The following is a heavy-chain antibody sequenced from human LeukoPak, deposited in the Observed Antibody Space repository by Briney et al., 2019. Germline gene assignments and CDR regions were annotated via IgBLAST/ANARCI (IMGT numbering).Heavy chain of an antibody. Sequence: GASVKFSCKASGGTFSSYAISWVRQAPGQGLEWMGRIIPILGIANYAQKFQGKFTITADKSTSTAYMELSSLRSEDTAVYYCAREASSTSHNGMDVWGQGTTVTVSS. CDR3: AREASSTSHNGMDV. D-gene: IGHD2-2*01. J-gene: IGHJ6*02. V-gene: IGHV1-69*04. CDR2: IIPILGIA. CDR1: GGTFSSYA.